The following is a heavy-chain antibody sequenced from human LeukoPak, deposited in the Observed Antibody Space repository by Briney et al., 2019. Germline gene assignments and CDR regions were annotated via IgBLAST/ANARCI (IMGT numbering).Heavy chain of an antibody. Sequence: GGSLRLSCAASGFTFGTYWMHWVRQAPGKGLVWVSHINIDGTSSSHADSVRGRFTISRDNAKNTLYLQMSSLRAEDTAVYYCARVASGGPFDHWGQGTLVTVSS. D-gene: IGHD2-8*02. CDR3: ARVASGGPFDH. CDR2: INIDGTSS. V-gene: IGHV3-74*01. J-gene: IGHJ4*02. CDR1: GFTFGTYW.